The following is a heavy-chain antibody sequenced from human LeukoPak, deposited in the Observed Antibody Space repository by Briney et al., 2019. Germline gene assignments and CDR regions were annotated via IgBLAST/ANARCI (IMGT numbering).Heavy chain of an antibody. V-gene: IGHV3-21*01. CDR1: GFTFSSYA. Sequence: GRSLRLSCAASGFTFSSYAMHWVRQTPGKGLEWVSSITPGSTIIYYADSVKGRFTISRDNAKNSLYLQMNSLRAEDTAVYYCARSARFGVVSYDAFDIWGQGTMVTVSS. D-gene: IGHD3-3*01. J-gene: IGHJ3*02. CDR3: ARSARFGVVSYDAFDI. CDR2: ITPGSTII.